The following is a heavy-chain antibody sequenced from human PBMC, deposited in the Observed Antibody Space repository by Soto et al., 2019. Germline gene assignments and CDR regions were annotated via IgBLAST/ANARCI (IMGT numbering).Heavy chain of an antibody. CDR1: GYTLTELS. Sequence: GASVKVSCKVSGYTLTELSMHWVRQAPGEGLEWMGGFDPEDGETIYAQKFQGRVTMTEDTSTDTAYMELSSLRSEDTAVYYCATDRYSSGWETDYYYGMDVWGQGTTVTVSS. V-gene: IGHV1-24*01. J-gene: IGHJ6*02. D-gene: IGHD6-19*01. CDR2: FDPEDGET. CDR3: ATDRYSSGWETDYYYGMDV.